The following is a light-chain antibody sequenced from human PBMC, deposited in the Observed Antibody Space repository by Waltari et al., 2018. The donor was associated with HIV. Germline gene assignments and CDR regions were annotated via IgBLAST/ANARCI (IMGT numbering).Light chain of an antibody. CDR2: DVN. CDR3: SSYTGSDTLLGV. CDR1: SSDVGAYNY. V-gene: IGLV2-14*01. Sequence: QSALTQPASVSGSPGQSISISCTGTSSDVGAYNYVSWYQQHPGQAHTLIIYDVNYRPFWISSRFSGSKSCNTASLTISGLQAEDEADYYCSSYTGSDTLLGVFGTGTKVTVL. J-gene: IGLJ1*01.